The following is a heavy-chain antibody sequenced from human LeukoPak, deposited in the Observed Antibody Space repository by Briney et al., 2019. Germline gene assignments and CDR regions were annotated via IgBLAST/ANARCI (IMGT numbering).Heavy chain of an antibody. D-gene: IGHD2-8*01. CDR1: GGSISSSTYY. Sequence: PSETLSLTCTVSGGSISSSTYYWGWIRQPPGKGLEWIASIYHSGTTYYNPSLKSRLTISVDTSKNHFSLKLSSVTAADTAVYYCAVLKGAADYWGQGTLVTVSS. V-gene: IGHV4-39*02. CDR2: IYHSGTT. CDR3: AVLKGAADY. J-gene: IGHJ4*02.